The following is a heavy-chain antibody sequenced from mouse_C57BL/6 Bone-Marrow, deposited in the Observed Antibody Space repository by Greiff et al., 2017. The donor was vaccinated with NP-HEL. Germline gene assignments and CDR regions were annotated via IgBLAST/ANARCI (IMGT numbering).Heavy chain of an antibody. Sequence: EVQLVESGGGLVQPKGSLKLSCAASGFSFNTYATNWVRQAPGKGLEWVARIRSKSNNYATYYADSVKDRFTISRDDSESMLYLQMNNLKTEDTAMYYCVRADGYYEGAMDYWGQGTSVTVSS. D-gene: IGHD2-3*01. V-gene: IGHV10-1*01. CDR1: GFSFNTYA. CDR2: IRSKSNNYAT. J-gene: IGHJ4*01. CDR3: VRADGYYEGAMDY.